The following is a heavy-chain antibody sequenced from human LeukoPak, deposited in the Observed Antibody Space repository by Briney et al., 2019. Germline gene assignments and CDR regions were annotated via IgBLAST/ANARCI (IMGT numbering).Heavy chain of an antibody. Sequence: GGSLRLSCAASGFTFSSYGMHWVRPAPGKGLEWVAFIRYDGSNKYYADSVKGRFTISRDNSKNTLYLQMNSLRAEDTAVYYCANMTPYCSSTSCSRDCWGQGTLVTVSS. J-gene: IGHJ4*02. V-gene: IGHV3-30*02. D-gene: IGHD2-2*01. CDR1: GFTFSSYG. CDR3: ANMTPYCSSTSCSRDC. CDR2: IRYDGSNK.